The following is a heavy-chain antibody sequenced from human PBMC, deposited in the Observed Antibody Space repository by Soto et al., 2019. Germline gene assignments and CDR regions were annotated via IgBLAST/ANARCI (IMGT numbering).Heavy chain of an antibody. CDR2: IYHSGST. D-gene: IGHD6-13*01. Sequence: QLQLQESGSGLVKPSQTLSLTCAVSGGSISSDGYSWSWIRQPPGKGLEWIGYIYHSGSTYYNPSLKSRVTTSVDRSKKQFSLKLSSVTAADTAVYYCASSHAGAHITAAVHWGQGTLVTVSS. V-gene: IGHV4-30-2*01. CDR3: ASSHAGAHITAAVH. CDR1: GGSISSDGYS. J-gene: IGHJ4*02.